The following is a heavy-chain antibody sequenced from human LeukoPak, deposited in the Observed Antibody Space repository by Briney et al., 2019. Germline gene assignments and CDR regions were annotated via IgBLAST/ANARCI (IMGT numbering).Heavy chain of an antibody. CDR1: GYTFTSYG. D-gene: IGHD6-13*01. V-gene: IGHV1-18*01. CDR3: ARTEYSSSWYHYYYYMDV. J-gene: IGHJ6*03. Sequence: ASVRVSCKASGYTFTSYGINWVRQAPGQGLEWMGWSSAYNGNTNYAQNFQGRVTMTTDTSTSTAYMELSSLRSEDTAVYYCARTEYSSSWYHYYYYMDVWGKGTTVTVSS. CDR2: SSAYNGNT.